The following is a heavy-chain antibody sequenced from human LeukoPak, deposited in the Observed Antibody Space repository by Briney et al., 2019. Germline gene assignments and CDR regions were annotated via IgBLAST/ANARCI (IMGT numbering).Heavy chain of an antibody. J-gene: IGHJ4*02. V-gene: IGHV3-23*01. Sequence: PGGSLRLSCAASGFTFSSYAMSWVRQAPGKGLEWVSAISGSGGSTYYADSVKGRFTISRDNSKNTLYLQMNSLRAEDTAVYYCAKSAKYSRSYYVYFDYWGQGTLVTVSS. CDR3: AKSAKYSRSYYVYFDY. CDR1: GFTFSSYA. CDR2: ISGSGGST. D-gene: IGHD1-26*01.